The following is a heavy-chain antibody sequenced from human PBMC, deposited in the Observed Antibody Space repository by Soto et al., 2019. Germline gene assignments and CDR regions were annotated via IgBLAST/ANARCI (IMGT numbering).Heavy chain of an antibody. CDR2: IRSKANSYAT. Sequence: GGSLRLSCAASGFTFSGSAMHWVRQASGKGLEWVGRIRSKANSYATAYAASVKGRFTISRDDSKNTAYLQMNSLKTEETAVYYCTRTRPHEYDSMNFDLWGRGTLATVSS. D-gene: IGHD3-3*01. J-gene: IGHJ2*01. V-gene: IGHV3-73*01. CDR3: TRTRPHEYDSMNFDL. CDR1: GFTFSGSA.